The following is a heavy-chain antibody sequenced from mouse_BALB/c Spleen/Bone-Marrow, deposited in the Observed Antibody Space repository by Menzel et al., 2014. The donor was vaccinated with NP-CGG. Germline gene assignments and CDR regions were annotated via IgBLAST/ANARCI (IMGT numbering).Heavy chain of an antibody. CDR1: GYSITSDYA. V-gene: IGHV3-2*02. Sequence: EVMLVESGPGLVKPSQSLSLTCTVTGYSITSDYAWNWIRQFSGNKLEWMGYISYSGSTSYNPSLKSRISITRDTSKNQFFLQLNSVTSEDTATYYCARGGYDDAVDYWGQGTSVTVSS. CDR2: ISYSGST. D-gene: IGHD2-14*01. CDR3: ARGGYDDAVDY. J-gene: IGHJ4*01.